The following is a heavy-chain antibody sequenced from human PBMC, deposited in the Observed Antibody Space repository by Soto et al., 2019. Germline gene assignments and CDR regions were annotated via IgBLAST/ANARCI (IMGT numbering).Heavy chain of an antibody. Sequence: PSKTLSLTRTVSGGSISSSSYYWGWIRQPPGKGLEWIGSIYYSGSTYYNPSLKSRVTISVDTSKNQFSLKLSSVTAADTAVYYCENLEVDVAYGMDVWGQGTTVTVSS. CDR2: IYYSGST. V-gene: IGHV4-39*01. J-gene: IGHJ6*02. CDR1: GGSISSSSYY. CDR3: ENLEVDVAYGMDV. D-gene: IGHD3-22*01.